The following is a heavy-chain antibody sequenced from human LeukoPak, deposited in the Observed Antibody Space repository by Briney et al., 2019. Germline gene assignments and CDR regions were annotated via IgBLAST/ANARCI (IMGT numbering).Heavy chain of an antibody. CDR3: ARDFLHLGG. J-gene: IGHJ3*01. Sequence: PGGSLRLSCAASGFTFSSYWMHWVRQAPGKGLVWVSRIKTDGSNTNYADSVEGRFTISRDNAKNTLYLQMSSLRAEDTAVYYCARDFLHLGGWGQGTMVTVSS. V-gene: IGHV3-74*01. CDR1: GFTFSSYW. CDR2: IKTDGSNT. D-gene: IGHD3-16*01.